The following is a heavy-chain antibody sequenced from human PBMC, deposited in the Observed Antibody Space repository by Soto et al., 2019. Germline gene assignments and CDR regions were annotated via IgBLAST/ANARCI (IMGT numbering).Heavy chain of an antibody. D-gene: IGHD6-6*01. V-gene: IGHV1-2*02. CDR2: INPNSGAT. CDR1: EYTFTGYY. Sequence: QVQLVQSGAEVKKPGASVKVSCKASEYTFTGYYLHWVRQAPGQGLEWMGWINPNSGATTYAQKFQGRVTMTRDTSISTAYMELSRLRSDDTAVYYCARDLIPPPLYSTSSGLIYYFGMDVWGQGTTVTVSS. CDR3: ARDLIPPPLYSTSSGLIYYFGMDV. J-gene: IGHJ6*02.